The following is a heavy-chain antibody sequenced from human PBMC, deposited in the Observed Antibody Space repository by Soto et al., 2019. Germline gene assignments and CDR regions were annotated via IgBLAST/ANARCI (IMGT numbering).Heavy chain of an antibody. D-gene: IGHD2-8*01. V-gene: IGHV3-30-3*01. J-gene: IGHJ4*02. CDR3: AGHTRWSFDY. CDR1: GFTFSTHA. CDR2: VSFDGSNK. Sequence: GSLRLSCAASGFTFSTHAMHWVRQAPGKGLECVAIVSFDGSNKYYADSVKGRFTISRDNSKNTLYLQMSGLTPEDTAFYYCAGHTRWSFDYWGQGTPVTVSS.